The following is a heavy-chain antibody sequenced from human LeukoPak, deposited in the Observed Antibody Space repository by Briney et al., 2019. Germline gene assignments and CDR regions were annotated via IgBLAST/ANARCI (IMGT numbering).Heavy chain of an antibody. CDR3: ARHQSSGYYYDY. J-gene: IGHJ4*02. CDR2: IYYSGSS. V-gene: IGHV4-59*01. D-gene: IGHD3-22*01. CDR1: GGSINSYY. Sequence: SETLSLTCTVSGGSINSYYWSWIRQPPRKGLEWIGYIYYSGSSNYNPSLKSRVTISVDTSKNQFSLRLSSVTAADTAVYYCARHQSSGYYYDYWGQGTLVTVSS.